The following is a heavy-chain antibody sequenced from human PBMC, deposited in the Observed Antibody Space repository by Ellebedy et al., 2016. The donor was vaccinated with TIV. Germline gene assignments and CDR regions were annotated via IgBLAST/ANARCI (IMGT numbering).Heavy chain of an antibody. V-gene: IGHV3-30-3*01. J-gene: IGHJ4*02. D-gene: IGHD6-19*01. CDR1: GFTFDSYA. Sequence: GESLKISCVASGFTFDSYAMHLVRQAPGKGLEWVAVISHDGSSQYYADSVKGRFTISRDNSMTTLYLEMNSLRAEDTALYYCARDLDKSIGWYGGAAYWGQGTLVTVSS. CDR2: ISHDGSSQ. CDR3: ARDLDKSIGWYGGAAY.